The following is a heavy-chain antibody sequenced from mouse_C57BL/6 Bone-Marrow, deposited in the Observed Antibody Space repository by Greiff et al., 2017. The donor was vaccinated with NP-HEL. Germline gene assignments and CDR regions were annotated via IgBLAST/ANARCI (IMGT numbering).Heavy chain of an antibody. CDR2: IYPRSGNT. CDR1: GYTFTSYG. Sequence: QVHVKQSGAELARPGASVKLSCKASGYTFTSYGISWVKQRTGQGLEWIGEIYPRSGNTYYNEKFKGKATLTADKSSSTAYMELRSLTSEDSAVYFCAREGVLWFAYWGQGTLVTVSA. J-gene: IGHJ3*01. V-gene: IGHV1-81*01. D-gene: IGHD2-14*01. CDR3: AREGVLWFAY.